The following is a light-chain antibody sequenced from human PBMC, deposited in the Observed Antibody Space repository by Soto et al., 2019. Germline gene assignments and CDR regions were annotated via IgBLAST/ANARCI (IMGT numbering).Light chain of an antibody. CDR2: ATS. CDR1: QNIIRY. J-gene: IGKJ4*01. Sequence: DIQMTQAPSSLFASVGDRVSITCRTSQNIIRYLSWFQQKPGKAPKLLISATSNLQSGVPSRFSGGGSGTDFTLTISSLQPEDFATYYCQPGYTTPLTFGAGTKVDIK. CDR3: QPGYTTPLT. V-gene: IGKV1-39*01.